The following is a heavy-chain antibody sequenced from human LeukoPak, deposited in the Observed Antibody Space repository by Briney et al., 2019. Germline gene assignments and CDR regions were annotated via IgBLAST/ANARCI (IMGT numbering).Heavy chain of an antibody. V-gene: IGHV3-11*04. Sequence: VGSLRLSCAASGFTFSDYYMSWIRQAPGKGLEWVSYISSSGSTIYYADSVKGRFTISRDNAKNSLYLQMNSLRAEDTAVYYCARDRHYYDSSGGGVDYWGQGTLVTVSS. D-gene: IGHD3-22*01. CDR2: ISSSGSTI. CDR1: GFTFSDYY. J-gene: IGHJ4*02. CDR3: ARDRHYYDSSGGGVDY.